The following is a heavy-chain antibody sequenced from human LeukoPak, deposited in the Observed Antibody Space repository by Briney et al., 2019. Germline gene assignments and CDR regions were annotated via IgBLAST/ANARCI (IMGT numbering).Heavy chain of an antibody. CDR1: GGSISSSSYY. Sequence: SETLSLTCTVSGGSISSSSYYWGWIRQPPGKGLEWIGSIYYSGSTYYNPSLKSRVTISVDTSKNQFSLKLSSVTAADTAVYYCARGTGAPSAFDIWGQGTMVTVSS. D-gene: IGHD1-1*01. V-gene: IGHV4-39*07. J-gene: IGHJ3*02. CDR3: ARGTGAPSAFDI. CDR2: IYYSGST.